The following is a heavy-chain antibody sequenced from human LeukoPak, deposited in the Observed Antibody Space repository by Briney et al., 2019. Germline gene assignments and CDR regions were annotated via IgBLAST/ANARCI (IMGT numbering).Heavy chain of an antibody. Sequence: GGSLRLSCAASGFTFSSYGMHWVRQAPGKGLEWVAVISYDGSNKYYADSVKGRFTISRDNSKNTLYLQMGSLRAEDMAVYYCAGGSSWYRGIDYWGQGTLVTVSS. V-gene: IGHV3-30*03. CDR1: GFTFSSYG. CDR2: ISYDGSNK. D-gene: IGHD6-13*01. J-gene: IGHJ4*02. CDR3: AGGSSWYRGIDY.